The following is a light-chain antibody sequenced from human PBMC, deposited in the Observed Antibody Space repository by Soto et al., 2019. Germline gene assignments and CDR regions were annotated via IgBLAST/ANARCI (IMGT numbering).Light chain of an antibody. CDR3: QQLESYPST. Sequence: IQLTQSPSSLSASVGDRVTITCRASQDINSFLAWYQQKPGKAPKLLIYASITLESGVPSRFSGSGSGTDFTLTISSLQPEDFATYYGQQLESYPSTFGGGTKVEIK. CDR2: ASI. J-gene: IGKJ4*01. V-gene: IGKV1-9*01. CDR1: QDINSF.